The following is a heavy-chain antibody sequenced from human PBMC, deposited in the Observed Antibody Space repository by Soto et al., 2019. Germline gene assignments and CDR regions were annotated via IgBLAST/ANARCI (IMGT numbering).Heavy chain of an antibody. V-gene: IGHV1-46*01. Sequence: ASVKVSCKASGYTFTSCYMHWVRQAPGQGLEWMGIINPSGGSTSYAQKFQGRVTMTRDTSTSTVYMELSSLRSEDTAVYYCARAPAMVRGLDYWGQGTLVTVSS. J-gene: IGHJ4*02. CDR3: ARAPAMVRGLDY. CDR2: INPSGGST. D-gene: IGHD3-10*01. CDR1: GYTFTSCY.